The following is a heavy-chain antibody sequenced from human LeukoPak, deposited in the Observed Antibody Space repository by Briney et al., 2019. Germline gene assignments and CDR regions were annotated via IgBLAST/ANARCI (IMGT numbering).Heavy chain of an antibody. Sequence: ASVKVSCKASGYTFTSYDINWVRQATGQGLEWIGWMNPNSGNTGYAQKFQGRVTMTRNTSISTAYMELSSLRSEDTAVYYCARGRADSSGYYYVDYWGQGTLVTVSS. CDR1: GYTFTSYD. V-gene: IGHV1-8*01. CDR2: MNPNSGNT. J-gene: IGHJ4*02. CDR3: ARGRADSSGYYYVDY. D-gene: IGHD3-22*01.